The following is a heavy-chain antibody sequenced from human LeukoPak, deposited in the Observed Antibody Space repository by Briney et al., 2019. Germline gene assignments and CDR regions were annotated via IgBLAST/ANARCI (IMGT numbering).Heavy chain of an antibody. CDR1: GYTFTSYY. Sequence: GASVTDSCKASGYTFTSYYMHWVRQAPGQGLEWMGLINPSGGSTSYAQKFQGRVTMTRDTSTSTVYMELSSLRSEDTAVYYCARAGDDSSCYRGPAQGYYYYRDVWGKGTTVTVSS. CDR2: INPSGGST. V-gene: IGHV1-46*01. CDR3: ARAGDDSSCYRGPAQGYYYYRDV. J-gene: IGHJ6*03. D-gene: IGHD3-22*01.